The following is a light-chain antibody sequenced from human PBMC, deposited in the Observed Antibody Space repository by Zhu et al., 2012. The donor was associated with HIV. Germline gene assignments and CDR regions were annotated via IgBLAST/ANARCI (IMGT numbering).Light chain of an antibody. CDR3: QQYHISPWT. CDR2: ETS. Sequence: DIQMTQSPSTLSASVGDRVTITCRASQTIFRWLAWYQQKPGKAPKLLIYETSSFQSGVPSRFSGSGSGTEFTLTTTSLQPDDFATYWCQQYHISPWTFGQGTRVEIK. CDR1: QTIFRW. J-gene: IGKJ1*01. V-gene: IGKV1-5*01.